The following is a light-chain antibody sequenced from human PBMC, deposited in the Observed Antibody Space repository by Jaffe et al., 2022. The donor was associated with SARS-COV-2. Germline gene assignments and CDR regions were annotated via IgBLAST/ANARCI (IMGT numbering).Light chain of an antibody. CDR1: QSVGSY. CDR2: DAS. V-gene: IGKV3-11*01. Sequence: EIVLTQSPVTLSLSAGERATLSCRASQSVGSYLAWYQQKPGQAPRLLIYDASNRATGIPARFSGSGSGTDFTLTISSLEPEDFAVYYCQQRSNWPLTFGGGTKVEIK. J-gene: IGKJ4*01. CDR3: QQRSNWPLT.